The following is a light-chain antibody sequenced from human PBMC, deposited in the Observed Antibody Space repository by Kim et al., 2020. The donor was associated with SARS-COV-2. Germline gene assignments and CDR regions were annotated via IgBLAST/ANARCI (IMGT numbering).Light chain of an antibody. J-gene: IGLJ2*01. CDR1: SSNIGAGYD. Sequence: QSVLTQPPSVSGAPGQRVTISCTGSSSNIGAGYDVHWYQQLPGTAPKLLIYGNSNQPSGVPDRFSGSKSGTSASLAITGLQAEDEADYYCQSYDSSLSGDVVFGGGTQLTVL. CDR3: QSYDSSLSGDVV. V-gene: IGLV1-40*01. CDR2: GNS.